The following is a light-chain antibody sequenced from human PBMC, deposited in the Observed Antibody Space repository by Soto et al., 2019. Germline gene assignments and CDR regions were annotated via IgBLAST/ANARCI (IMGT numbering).Light chain of an antibody. J-gene: IGKJ1*01. CDR2: GAS. Sequence: DIVITHSRATFSLSPVERSTLSCRASQSVSSNLAWYQQKPGQAPRPVIYGASTRATGIPARFSGSGSGTEFTLTISSLQSEDLAVYYCQQYSNWPRTFGQGTKVDI. CDR3: QQYSNWPRT. V-gene: IGKV3-15*01. CDR1: QSVSSN.